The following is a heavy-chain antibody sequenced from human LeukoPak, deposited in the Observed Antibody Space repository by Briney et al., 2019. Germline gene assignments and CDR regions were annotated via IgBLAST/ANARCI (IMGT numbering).Heavy chain of an antibody. Sequence: GGSLRLSCEASGFTVSSNYMSWVRQAPGKGLEWVSVIYSGGSTYYADSVKGRFTISRDNSKNTLYLQMNSLRAEDTAVYYCARFRKYGSSYFDYWGQGTLVTVSS. CDR2: IYSGGST. CDR1: GFTVSSNY. D-gene: IGHD6-6*01. V-gene: IGHV3-53*01. J-gene: IGHJ4*02. CDR3: ARFRKYGSSYFDY.